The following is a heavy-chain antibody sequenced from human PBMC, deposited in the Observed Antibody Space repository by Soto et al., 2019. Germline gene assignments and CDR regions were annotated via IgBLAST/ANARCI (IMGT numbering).Heavy chain of an antibody. CDR1: GFTFSSYG. Sequence: AGGSLRLSCAASGFTFSSYGMHWVRQAPGKGLEWVAVISYDGSNKYYADSVKSRLTITKDTSKNQVVLTMTNMDPVDTATYYCARFHDYRVWFDPWGQGTLVTVSS. J-gene: IGHJ5*02. CDR3: ARFHDYRVWFDP. CDR2: ISYDGSNK. V-gene: IGHV3-30*03. D-gene: IGHD4-17*01.